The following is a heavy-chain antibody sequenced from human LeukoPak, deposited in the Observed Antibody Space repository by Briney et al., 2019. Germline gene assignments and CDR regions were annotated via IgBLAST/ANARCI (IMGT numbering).Heavy chain of an antibody. CDR2: IYHSGST. V-gene: IGHV4-4*02. J-gene: IGHJ6*02. CDR1: GGSISSSNW. CDR3: AREMRSGYYYYGMDV. Sequence: PSGTLSLTCAVSGGSISSSNWWSWVRQPPGKGLEWIGEIYHSGSTNYNPSLKSRVTISVDKSKNQFSLKLSSVTAADTAVYYCAREMRSGYYYYGMDVWGQGTTVTVSS.